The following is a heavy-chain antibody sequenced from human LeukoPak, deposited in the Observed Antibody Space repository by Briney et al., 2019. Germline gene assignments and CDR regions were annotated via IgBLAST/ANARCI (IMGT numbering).Heavy chain of an antibody. CDR2: INPNSGGT. D-gene: IGHD2-8*01. V-gene: IGHV1-2*06. CDR1: GYTFTGYY. Sequence: ASVKVSCKASGYTFTGYYMHWVRQAPGQGLEWMGRINPNSGGTNYAQKFQGRVTMTRDTSISTAYMELSRLRSDDTAVYYCARVRMEYGFLYYYYYMDVWGKGTTVTVSS. J-gene: IGHJ6*03. CDR3: ARVRMEYGFLYYYYYMDV.